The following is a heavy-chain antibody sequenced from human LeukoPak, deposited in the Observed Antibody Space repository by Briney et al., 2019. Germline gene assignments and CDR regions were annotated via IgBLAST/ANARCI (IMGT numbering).Heavy chain of an antibody. CDR3: AKGVPDGDGYYFDY. D-gene: IGHD4-17*01. CDR2: ISGSDGST. Sequence: GGSLRLSCAAPGFTFSSYAMSWVRQAPGKGLEWVSAISGSDGSTYYADSVKGRFTISRDNSKNMIYLEMSSLKAEDTAVYYCAKGVPDGDGYYFDYWGQGTLVTVPS. CDR1: GFTFSSYA. J-gene: IGHJ4*02. V-gene: IGHV3-23*01.